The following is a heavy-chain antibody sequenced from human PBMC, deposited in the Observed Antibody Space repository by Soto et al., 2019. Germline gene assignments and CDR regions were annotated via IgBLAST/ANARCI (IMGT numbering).Heavy chain of an antibody. CDR2: ISGSGDSS. D-gene: IGHD3-22*01. V-gene: IGHV3-23*01. CDR3: ANGIVEGRRHYYAMDV. J-gene: IGHJ6*02. Sequence: EVKLLESGGRLVQSGGSLRLSCEASGFIFSSYSMSWARQAPGKGLEWVSVISGSGDSSYYATSVKGRFTISRDNSKNTLFLEMGSLRAEDTAVYYCANGIVEGRRHYYAMDVWGQGTSVIVSS. CDR1: GFIFSSYS.